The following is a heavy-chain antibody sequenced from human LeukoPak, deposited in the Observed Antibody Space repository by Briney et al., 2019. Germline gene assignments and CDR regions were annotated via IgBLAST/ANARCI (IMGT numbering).Heavy chain of an antibody. CDR3: ARDPGAFPYFFDY. CDR2: ISGDGISP. V-gene: IGHV3-23*01. Sequence: GGSLRLSCAASGFTFNNHALTWVRQTPGKGLECVSAISGDGISPYYADSVRGRFTISRDNSKNTLYLQMNSLRVEDTAVYFCARDPGAFPYFFDYWGQGTLVTVSS. D-gene: IGHD4/OR15-4a*01. J-gene: IGHJ4*02. CDR1: GFTFNNHA.